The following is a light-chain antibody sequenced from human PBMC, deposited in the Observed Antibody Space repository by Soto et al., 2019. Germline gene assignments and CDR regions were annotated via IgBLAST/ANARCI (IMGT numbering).Light chain of an antibody. CDR1: QSVRSD. V-gene: IGKV3-15*01. Sequence: EIVLTQSPDTLPFSPGQRATLSCRASQSVRSDYFAWYQQKPGQAPRLLIYGASTRATGIPARFSGSGSGTEFTLTISSLQSEDFAVYYCQQYTTWTFGQGTKVDIK. CDR3: QQYTTWT. CDR2: GAS. J-gene: IGKJ1*01.